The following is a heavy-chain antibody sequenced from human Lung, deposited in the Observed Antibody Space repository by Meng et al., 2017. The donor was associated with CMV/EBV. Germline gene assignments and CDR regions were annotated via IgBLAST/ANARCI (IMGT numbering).Heavy chain of an antibody. V-gene: IGHV3-30*04. CDR3: ARDRGQSIAARTPWFDP. CDR2: ISYDGRNK. CDR1: LTFSSYA. J-gene: IGHJ5*02. Sequence: LTFSSYAMHGGRQAPGKGLEWVAVISYDGRNKYYADSVKGRFTISRDNSKNTLYLQMNSLRAEDTAVYYCARDRGQSIAARTPWFDPWGQGTLVTVSS. D-gene: IGHD6-6*01.